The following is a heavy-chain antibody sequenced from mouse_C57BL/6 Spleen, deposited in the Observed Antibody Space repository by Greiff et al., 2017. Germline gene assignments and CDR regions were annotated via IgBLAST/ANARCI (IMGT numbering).Heavy chain of an antibody. V-gene: IGHV5-9*01. CDR1: GFTFSSYT. CDR3: ARHNWDAMDY. D-gene: IGHD4-1*01. CDR2: ISGGGGNT. Sequence: DVMLVESGGGLVKPGGSLKLSCAASGFTFSSYTMSWVRQTPEKRLEWVATISGGGGNTYYPDSVKGRFTISRDNAKNTLYLQMSSLRSEDTALYYCARHNWDAMDYWGQGTSVTVSS. J-gene: IGHJ4*01.